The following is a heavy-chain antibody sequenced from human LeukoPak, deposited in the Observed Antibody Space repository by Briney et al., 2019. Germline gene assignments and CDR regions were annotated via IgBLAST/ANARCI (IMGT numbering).Heavy chain of an antibody. J-gene: IGHJ6*03. V-gene: IGHV4-61*02. Sequence: PSQTLSLTCTVSGGSISSGTYYWGYIRQPAGKGLEWIGRISTSGSTNYNPSLKSRVTISVDTSKNQFSMKLSSVTAADTAVYSCTNGWYMNVWGKGTTVTASS. CDR1: GGSISSGTYY. D-gene: IGHD5-24*01. CDR2: ISTSGST. CDR3: TNGWYMNV.